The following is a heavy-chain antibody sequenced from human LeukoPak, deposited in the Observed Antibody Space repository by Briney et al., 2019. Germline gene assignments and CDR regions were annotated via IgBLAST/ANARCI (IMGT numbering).Heavy chain of an antibody. CDR1: GFTFSSYG. Sequence: GGSLRLSCAASGFTFSSYGMHWVRQAPGKGLEWVAIISYNGSNRYYADSVKGRFTISRDNSQNTLFLQMSSLRAEDTAVYYCANTVTIFGTDAFDLWGQGTMVTVSS. V-gene: IGHV3-30*18. CDR3: ANTVTIFGTDAFDL. CDR2: ISYNGSNR. D-gene: IGHD4-17*01. J-gene: IGHJ3*01.